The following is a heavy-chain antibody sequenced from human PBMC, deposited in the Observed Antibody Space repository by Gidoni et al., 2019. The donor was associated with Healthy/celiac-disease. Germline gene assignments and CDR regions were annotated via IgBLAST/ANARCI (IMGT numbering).Heavy chain of an antibody. Sequence: QVQLVQSGAEVKKPGSSVKVSCKASGGTFSSYTISWVRQAPGQGLEWMGGIIPILGIANYAQKFQGRVTITADKSTSTAYMELSSLRSEDTAVYYCARDLLGYCSGGSCSLGYWGQGTLVTVSS. CDR1: GGTFSSYT. CDR3: ARDLLGYCSGGSCSLGY. J-gene: IGHJ4*02. V-gene: IGHV1-69*08. CDR2: IIPILGIA. D-gene: IGHD2-15*01.